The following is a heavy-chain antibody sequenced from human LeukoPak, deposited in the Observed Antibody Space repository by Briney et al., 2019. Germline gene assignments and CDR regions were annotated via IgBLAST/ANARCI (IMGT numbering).Heavy chain of an antibody. CDR1: GGSITSYY. CDR2: IYSSGTT. Sequence: SGTLSLTCTVSGGSITSYYWSWLRQPAGKGLEWIGRIYSSGTTNYNPSLKSRVTMSIDTSKTQFSLKLSSVTAADTAVYYCARGPPPDFDYWGRGTLVTVSS. CDR3: ARGPPPDFDY. V-gene: IGHV4-4*07. J-gene: IGHJ4*02.